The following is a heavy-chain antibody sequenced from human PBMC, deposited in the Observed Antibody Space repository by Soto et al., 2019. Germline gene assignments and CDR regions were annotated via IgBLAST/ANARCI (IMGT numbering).Heavy chain of an antibody. Sequence: SVKVSCKASGGTFSSYAISWVRQAPGQGLEWMGGIIPIFGTANYAQKFQGRVTITADESTSTAYMELSSLRSEDTAVYYCARSPYYYDSSGYHYDYWGQGTLVTVSS. CDR1: GGTFSSYA. V-gene: IGHV1-69*13. CDR3: ARSPYYYDSSGYHYDY. J-gene: IGHJ4*02. CDR2: IIPIFGTA. D-gene: IGHD3-22*01.